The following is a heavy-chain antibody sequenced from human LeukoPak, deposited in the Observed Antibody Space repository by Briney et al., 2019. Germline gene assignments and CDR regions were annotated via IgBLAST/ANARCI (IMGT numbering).Heavy chain of an antibody. CDR3: ASHYYSSSGSLFDS. CDR1: GYSIGSGYY. Sequence: SETLSLTCAVSGYSIGSGYYWVWIRQPPGKGLEWIGSVYHTGSTFYHPSLKSRVPISLDTSRNQFSLRLTSVTAADTALYYCASHYYSSSGSLFDSWGRGSLVTVSS. D-gene: IGHD3-22*01. J-gene: IGHJ4*02. CDR2: VYHTGST. V-gene: IGHV4-38-2*01.